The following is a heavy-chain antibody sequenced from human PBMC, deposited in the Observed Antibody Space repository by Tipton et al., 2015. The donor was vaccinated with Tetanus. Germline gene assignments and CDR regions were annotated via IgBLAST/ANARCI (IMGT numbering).Heavy chain of an antibody. CDR2: IYYLGNT. CDR1: GISVSTSDYY. D-gene: IGHD3-3*01. Sequence: TLSLTCTVSGISVSTSDYYWSWVRQPPGKELEWICYIYYLGNTPYNPSLQSRVSMSVDTSKKQFSLRLNSVAAADTAIYCCARTAIFGMITYRAFDRWGLGTMVTVSS. CDR3: ARTAIFGMITYRAFDR. V-gene: IGHV4-61*08. J-gene: IGHJ3*01.